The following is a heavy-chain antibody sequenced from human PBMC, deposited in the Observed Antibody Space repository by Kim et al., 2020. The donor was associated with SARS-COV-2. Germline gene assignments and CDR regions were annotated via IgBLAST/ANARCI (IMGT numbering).Heavy chain of an antibody. Sequence: GSTNYNPSLKSRVTISVDKSKNQFSLKLSSVTAADTAVYYCARVWIAFDIWGQGTMVTVSS. CDR3: ARVWIAFDI. J-gene: IGHJ3*02. V-gene: IGHV4-4*02. CDR2: GST. D-gene: IGHD3-3*01.